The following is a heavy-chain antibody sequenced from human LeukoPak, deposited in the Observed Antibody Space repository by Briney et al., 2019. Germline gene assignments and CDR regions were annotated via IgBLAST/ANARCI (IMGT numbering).Heavy chain of an antibody. CDR3: AAGWPGGDY. CDR1: GFTFTSYS. D-gene: IGHD6-19*01. J-gene: IGHJ4*02. V-gene: IGHV3-21*01. CDR2: ISGTRVYI. Sequence: GGSLRLSCAASGFTFTSYSMNWVRQAPGKGLEWVSPISGTRVYIYYADSVKGRFTISRDNAKNSVHLQMNSLRAEDTAVYYYAAGWPGGDYWGQGTLVTVSS.